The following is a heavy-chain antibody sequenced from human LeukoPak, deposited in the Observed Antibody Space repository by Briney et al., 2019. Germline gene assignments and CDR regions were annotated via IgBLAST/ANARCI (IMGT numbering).Heavy chain of an antibody. J-gene: IGHJ4*02. CDR2: ISGSGGST. CDR3: AEDCSSISCPNAPN. Sequence: PGGSLRLSCAASGFTFGGYAMSWVRQAPGKGLEWVSAISGSGGSTYYADSVKGRFTISRDNSKNTLYLQMNSLRAEDTAVYYCAEDCSSISCPNAPNWGQGTLVTVSS. V-gene: IGHV3-23*01. CDR1: GFTFGGYA. D-gene: IGHD2-2*01.